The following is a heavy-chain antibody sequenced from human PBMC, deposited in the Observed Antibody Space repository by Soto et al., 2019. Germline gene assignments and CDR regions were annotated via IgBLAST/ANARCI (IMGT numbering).Heavy chain of an antibody. CDR1: GYTFASYD. V-gene: IGHV1-8*01. CDR2: MNPNSGNT. J-gene: IGHJ6*03. D-gene: IGHD4-17*01. CDR3: ARGRRGDYVYYYYYMDV. Sequence: VASVKVSCKASGYTFASYDINWVRQATGQGLEWMGWMNPNSGNTGYAQKFQGRVTMTRNTSISTAYMELSSLRSEDTAVYYCARGRRGDYVYYYYYMDVWGKGTTVTV.